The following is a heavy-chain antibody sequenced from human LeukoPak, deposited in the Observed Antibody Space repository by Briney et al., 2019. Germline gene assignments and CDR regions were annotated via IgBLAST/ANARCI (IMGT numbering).Heavy chain of an antibody. CDR3: AKDKYSSGWYNWFDP. J-gene: IGHJ5*02. CDR2: IKQDGSEK. D-gene: IGHD6-19*01. CDR1: GFTFSSYW. Sequence: GGSLRLSCAASGFTFSSYWMSWVRQAPGKGLELVANIKQDGSEKYYVDSVKGRFTISRDNSKNSLYLQMNSLRTEDTALHYCAKDKYSSGWYNWFDPWGQGTLVTVSS. V-gene: IGHV3-7*03.